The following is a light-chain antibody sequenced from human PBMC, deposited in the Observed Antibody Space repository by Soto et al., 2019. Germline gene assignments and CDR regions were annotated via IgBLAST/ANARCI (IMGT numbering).Light chain of an antibody. CDR1: QSVSSSY. Sequence: EIVLTQSPGTLSLSPGERATLSCRASQSVSSSYLAWYQQKPGQAPRLLIYGVSSRATGIPDRFSGSGSGTVFTLTISRLEPEDFAVYYCQQYGSSPGLTFGGGTKVEIK. V-gene: IGKV3-20*01. J-gene: IGKJ4*01. CDR3: QQYGSSPGLT. CDR2: GVS.